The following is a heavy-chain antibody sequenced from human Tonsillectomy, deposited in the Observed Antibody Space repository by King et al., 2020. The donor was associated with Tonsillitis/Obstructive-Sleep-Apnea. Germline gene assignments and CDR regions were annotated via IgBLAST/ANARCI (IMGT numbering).Heavy chain of an antibody. V-gene: IGHV1-8*01. CDR2: MNPNSGNT. CDR3: ARVFGQLVRFDAFDI. CDR1: GYPFTSHD. J-gene: IGHJ3*02. Sequence: VQLVESGAEVKKPGASVKVSCKASGYPFTSHDINWVRQATGQGLEWMGWMNPNSGNTGYAQKFQGRVTMTRNTSISTAYMELSSLRSEDTAVYYCARVFGQLVRFDAFDIWGQGTMVTVSS. D-gene: IGHD6-6*01.